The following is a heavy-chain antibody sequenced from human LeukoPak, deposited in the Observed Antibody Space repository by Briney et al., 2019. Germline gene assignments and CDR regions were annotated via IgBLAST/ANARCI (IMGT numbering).Heavy chain of an antibody. CDR2: ISGSGGST. CDR3: ARGLQQLVPFWFDP. CDR1: GFTFSSYA. Sequence: GGSLRLSCAASGFTFSSYAMSWVRQAPGKGLGWVSAISGSGGSTYYADSVKGRFTISRDNSKNTLYLQMNSLRAEDTAVYYCARGLQQLVPFWFDPWGQGTLVTVSS. J-gene: IGHJ5*02. D-gene: IGHD6-13*01. V-gene: IGHV3-23*01.